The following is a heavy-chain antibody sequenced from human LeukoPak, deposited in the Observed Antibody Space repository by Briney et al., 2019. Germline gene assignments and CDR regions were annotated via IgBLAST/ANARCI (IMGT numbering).Heavy chain of an antibody. CDR1: GFTFYIYG. D-gene: IGHD3-9*01. CDR2: ISGGGDRT. CDR3: AKDWGILTGYYGLEAAFDI. J-gene: IGHJ3*02. Sequence: GGSLRLSCAASGFTFYIYGMSWVRQAPGKGLEWVSAISGGGDRTYYADSVKGRFTISRDNSKNTLYLQMNSLRAEDTAVYYCAKDWGILTGYYGLEAAFDIWGQGTMVTVSS. V-gene: IGHV3-23*01.